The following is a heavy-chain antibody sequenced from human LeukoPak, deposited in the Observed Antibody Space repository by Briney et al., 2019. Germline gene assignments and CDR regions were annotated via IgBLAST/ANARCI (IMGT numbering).Heavy chain of an antibody. CDR1: GFTFSSYE. J-gene: IGHJ4*02. V-gene: IGHV3-48*03. CDR2: ISSSGSTI. CDR3: ARERGNSFDY. D-gene: IGHD4-23*01. Sequence: AGGSLRLSCAASGFTFSSYEMNWVRQAPGKGLEWVSYISSSGSTIYYADSVKGRFTISRDNAEYSLYLQMNSLRAEDTAVYYCARERGNSFDYWGQGTLVTVSS.